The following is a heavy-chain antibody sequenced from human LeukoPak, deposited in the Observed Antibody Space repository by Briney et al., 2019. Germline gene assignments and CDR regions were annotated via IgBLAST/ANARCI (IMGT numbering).Heavy chain of an antibody. CDR2: ISWNSGSI. D-gene: IGHD3-22*01. V-gene: IGHV3-9*01. Sequence: PGRSLRLSCAASGLTFDDYAMHWVRQAPGKGLEWVSGISWNSGSIGYADSVKGRFTISRDNAKNSLYLQMNSLRAEDTAVYYCARMGYDSSGYAFDYWGQGTLVTVSS. J-gene: IGHJ4*02. CDR1: GLTFDDYA. CDR3: ARMGYDSSGYAFDY.